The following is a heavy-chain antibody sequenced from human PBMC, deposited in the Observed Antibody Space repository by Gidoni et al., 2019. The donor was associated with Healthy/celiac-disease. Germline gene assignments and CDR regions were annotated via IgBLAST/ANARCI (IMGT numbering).Heavy chain of an antibody. Sequence: QVQLQQWGAGLLTPSETLSLSCAVYGGSFSGYYWSWIRQPPGKGLEWIGEINHSGSTNYNPPLKSRVTISVDTSKNQFSLKLSSVTAADTAVYYCARRPRITMVRGVIITLFDYWGQGTLVTVSS. V-gene: IGHV4-34*01. D-gene: IGHD3-10*01. J-gene: IGHJ4*02. CDR1: GGSFSGYY. CDR3: ARRPRITMVRGVIITLFDY. CDR2: INHSGST.